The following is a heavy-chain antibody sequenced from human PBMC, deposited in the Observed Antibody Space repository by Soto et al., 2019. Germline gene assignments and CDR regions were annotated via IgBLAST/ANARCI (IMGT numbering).Heavy chain of an antibody. J-gene: IGHJ4*02. CDR3: SREFRCSGCSDSYLDY. CDR1: GDSVSGNGAA. V-gene: IGHV6-1*01. Sequence: SPTVSLTRAISGDSVSGNGAAWNSTTQSPSRGQGWLGRRYCRSRWYNAYAVCVKSRICVTPDRSKKLCSLHLNSVTQEDTAVYYCSREFRCSGCSDSYLDYWGQGALVTVSS. CDR2: RYCRSRWYN. D-gene: IGHD5-18*01.